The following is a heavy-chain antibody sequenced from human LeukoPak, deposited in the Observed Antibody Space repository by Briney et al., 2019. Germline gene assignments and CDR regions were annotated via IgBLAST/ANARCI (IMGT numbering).Heavy chain of an antibody. V-gene: IGHV1-24*01. CDR3: ATGNHNVQLPVDY. CDR1: GYTLTELS. J-gene: IGHJ4*02. D-gene: IGHD1-14*01. CDR2: FDPEDGET. Sequence: ASVKVSCKVSGYTLTELSMHWVRQAPGKGLEWMGGFDPEDGETIYAQKFRGRVTMTEDTSTDTAYMELSSLRSEDTAVYYCATGNHNVQLPVDYWGQGTLVTVSS.